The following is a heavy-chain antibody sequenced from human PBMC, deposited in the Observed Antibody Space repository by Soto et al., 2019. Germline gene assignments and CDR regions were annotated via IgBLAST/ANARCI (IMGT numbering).Heavy chain of an antibody. D-gene: IGHD2-21*01. V-gene: IGHV3-33*06. Sequence: VLFHRLSYIVFWFTFSSYGMHWIRQAPSKWLEWVAVIWYDGSKKSYADPGKGRFTISRDNSKHPLYLQMNSLRAEDTAVYYCVKDAYREPARRHDRFVSWRNGTLVTVSS. CDR2: IWYDGSKK. CDR1: WFTFSSYG. CDR3: VKDAYREPARRHDRFVS. J-gene: IGHJ5*01.